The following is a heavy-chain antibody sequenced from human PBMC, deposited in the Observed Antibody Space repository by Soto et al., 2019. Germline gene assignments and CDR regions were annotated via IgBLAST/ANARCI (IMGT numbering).Heavy chain of an antibody. Sequence: QVQLVQSGAEVKKPGSSVKVSCTASGGSFSSYAINWVRQAPGQGLEWMGGIIPAFGTAKYAQKFQGRVTITVDESTSTGYMELTSLRSEDTAVYYCARGASHYYDSSGYQSYFDYWGQGTLVTVSS. J-gene: IGHJ4*02. V-gene: IGHV1-69*01. CDR2: IIPAFGTA. CDR3: ARGASHYYDSSGYQSYFDY. D-gene: IGHD3-22*01. CDR1: GGSFSSYA.